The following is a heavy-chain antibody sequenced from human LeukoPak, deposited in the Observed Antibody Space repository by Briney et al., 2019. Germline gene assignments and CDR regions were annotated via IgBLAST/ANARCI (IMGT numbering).Heavy chain of an antibody. J-gene: IGHJ5*02. V-gene: IGHV4-4*01. D-gene: IGHD6-6*01. CDR3: ARLQLVEGLMYNWFDP. CDR2: IYHSGST. CDR1: GGSISSSNW. Sequence: SGTLSLTCAVSGGSISSSNWWSWVRQPPGKGLEWIGEIYHSGSTNYNPSLKSRVTISVDTSKNQFSLKLSSVTAADTAVYCCARLQLVEGLMYNWFDPWGQGTLVTVPS.